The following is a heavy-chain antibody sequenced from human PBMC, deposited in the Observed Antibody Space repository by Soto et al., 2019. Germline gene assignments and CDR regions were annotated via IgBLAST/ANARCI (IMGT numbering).Heavy chain of an antibody. CDR2: IKQDGSEK. CDR1: GFTFSSYW. Sequence: EVQLVESGGGLVQPGGSLRLSCAASGFTFSSYWMSWVRQAPGKGLEWVANIKQDGSEKYYVDSVKGRFTISRDNAKNSLYLQMNSLRAEDTAVYYCARKIDYYDFWSGYYPESNFDYWGQGTLVTVSS. V-gene: IGHV3-7*05. J-gene: IGHJ4*02. D-gene: IGHD3-3*01. CDR3: ARKIDYYDFWSGYYPESNFDY.